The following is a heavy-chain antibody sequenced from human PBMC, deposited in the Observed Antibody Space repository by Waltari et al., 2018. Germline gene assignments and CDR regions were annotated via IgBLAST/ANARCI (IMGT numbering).Heavy chain of an antibody. CDR3: ARGRGKDAFDI. D-gene: IGHD2-15*01. CDR1: GGSISSHY. Sequence: QVQLQESGPGLVKPSETLSLTCTVSGGSISSHYWSWIRQPPGKGLEWIGYIYYSGSTNYHPSLKSRVTISVDTSKNQFSLKLSSVTAADTAVYYWARGRGKDAFDIWGQGTMVTVSS. V-gene: IGHV4-59*11. J-gene: IGHJ3*02. CDR2: IYYSGST.